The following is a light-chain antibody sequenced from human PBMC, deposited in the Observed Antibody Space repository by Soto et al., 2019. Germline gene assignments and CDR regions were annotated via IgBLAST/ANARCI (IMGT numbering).Light chain of an antibody. CDR1: TSNIGSDT. J-gene: IGLJ2*01. Sequence: QSVLTQPPSASGTPGQRVTISCSGSTSNIGSDTVNWYQQLPGTAPKLLSYRNTQRPSGVPDRFYGSKSGASASLAIRGLQTEDEADYYCASWDDNLDVVVFGGGTTVTV. V-gene: IGLV1-44*01. CDR2: RNT. CDR3: ASWDDNLDVVV.